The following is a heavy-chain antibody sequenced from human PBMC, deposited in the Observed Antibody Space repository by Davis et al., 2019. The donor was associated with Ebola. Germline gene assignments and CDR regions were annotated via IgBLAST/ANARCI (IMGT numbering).Heavy chain of an antibody. D-gene: IGHD2-21*01. Sequence: AASVKVSCKASGYSFTRYYIHWVRQAPGQGPEWMGIINPGGGSTTYAQKFQGRVTMTRDTSTSTVYMELNNLRPEDTASYYCARDMSVTLVPPYSAFDMWGQGTMVTVSS. CDR3: ARDMSVTLVPPYSAFDM. J-gene: IGHJ3*02. CDR2: INPGGGST. CDR1: GYSFTRYY. V-gene: IGHV1-46*01.